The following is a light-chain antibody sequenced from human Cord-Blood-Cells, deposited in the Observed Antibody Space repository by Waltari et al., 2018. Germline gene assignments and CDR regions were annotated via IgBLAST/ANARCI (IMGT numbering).Light chain of an antibody. CDR2: AAS. CDR1: QSISSY. V-gene: IGKV1-39*01. J-gene: IGKJ3*01. Sequence: DIQMTQSPSSLSASVGDRVTITCRASQSISSYLNWYQQKPGKAPQLLIHAASSVQSGVPSRFSGSGSGTDFTLTISSLQPEDFATYYGQQSYSTPFTFGPGTKVDIK. CDR3: QQSYSTPFT.